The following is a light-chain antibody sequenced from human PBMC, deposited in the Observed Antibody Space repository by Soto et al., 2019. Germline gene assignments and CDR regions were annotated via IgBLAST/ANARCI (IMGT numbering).Light chain of an antibody. Sequence: DIVMTQSPDSLAVSLCERATINCKSSQSVLYSSNNKNYLAWYQQRPGQPPKLLIYWASTRESGVPDRFSGRGSGTDFTLTITSLQAEDVAVYYCQQYESTPPTFGQGTKLEI. CDR1: QSVLYSSNNKNY. CDR3: QQYESTPPT. V-gene: IGKV4-1*01. J-gene: IGKJ2*01. CDR2: WAS.